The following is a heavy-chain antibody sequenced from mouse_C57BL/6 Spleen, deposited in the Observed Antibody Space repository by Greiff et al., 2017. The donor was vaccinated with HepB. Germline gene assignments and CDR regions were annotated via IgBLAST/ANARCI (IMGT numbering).Heavy chain of an antibody. CDR1: GYTFTSYG. CDR3: ERGELYYGSSPWFAY. D-gene: IGHD1-1*01. Sequence: VQLQQSGAELARPGASVKLSCKASGYTFTSYGISWVKQRTGQGLEWIGEIYPRSGNTYYNEKFKGKATLTADKSSSPAYMELRSLPSEDSAVHFWERGELYYGSSPWFAYWGQGTLVTVSA. CDR2: IYPRSGNT. V-gene: IGHV1-81*01. J-gene: IGHJ3*01.